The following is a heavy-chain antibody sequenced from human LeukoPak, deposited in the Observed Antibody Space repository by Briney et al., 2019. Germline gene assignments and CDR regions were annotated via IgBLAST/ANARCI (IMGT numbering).Heavy chain of an antibody. CDR2: FGGSGGST. Sequence: GGSLRLSCAASGLTFSNYAMSWVRQAPGKGLEWVSTFGGSGGSTYYADSVKGRFTISRDTSKSTLYLQMNSLRTEDTALYFCTKTRGPGAFHPESWGQGTLVIVSS. J-gene: IGHJ5*02. D-gene: IGHD2/OR15-2a*01. CDR1: GLTFSNYA. CDR3: TKTRGPGAFHPES. V-gene: IGHV3-23*01.